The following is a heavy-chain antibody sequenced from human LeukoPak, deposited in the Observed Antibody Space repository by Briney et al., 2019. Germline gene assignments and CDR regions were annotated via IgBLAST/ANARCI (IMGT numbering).Heavy chain of an antibody. CDR3: AREPASSGWFDP. CDR2: ISGTGGRT. V-gene: IGHV3-23*01. D-gene: IGHD6-19*01. Sequence: GSLRLSCAASGFTFNSYAMSWVRQAPGKGLEWVPAISGTGGRTYYADSVKGRFTISRDNSKNTLYLQMNSLRAEDTALYYCAREPASSGWFDPWGQGTLVAVSS. J-gene: IGHJ5*02. CDR1: GFTFNSYA.